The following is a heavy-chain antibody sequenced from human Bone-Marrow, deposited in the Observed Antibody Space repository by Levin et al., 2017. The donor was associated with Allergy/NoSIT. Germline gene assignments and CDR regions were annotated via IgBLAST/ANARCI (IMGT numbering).Heavy chain of an antibody. Sequence: SCAASGFTFSSYAMHWVRQAPGKGLEWVAVISYDGSNKYYADSVKGRFTISRDNSKNTLYLQMNSLRAEDTAVYYCARDVRGYSGYGKTKYYYYYGMDVWGQGTTVTVSS. D-gene: IGHD5-12*01. CDR2: ISYDGSNK. CDR3: ARDVRGYSGYGKTKYYYYYGMDV. CDR1: GFTFSSYA. J-gene: IGHJ6*02. V-gene: IGHV3-30*04.